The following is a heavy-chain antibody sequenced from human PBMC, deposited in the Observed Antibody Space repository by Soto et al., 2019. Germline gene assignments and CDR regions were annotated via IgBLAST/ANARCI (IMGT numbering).Heavy chain of an antibody. J-gene: IGHJ3*02. CDR3: TIPPTYYYDSSGYYFAFDI. Sequence: ASVKDSCKASGYTFTSYYMHWVGKAPGQGLEWMGIINPSGGSTSYAQKFQGRVTITADESTSTAYMELSSLRSEDTAVYYCTIPPTYYYDSSGYYFAFDIWGQGTMVTVSS. D-gene: IGHD3-22*01. CDR1: GYTFTSYY. CDR2: INPSGGST. V-gene: IGHV1-46*01.